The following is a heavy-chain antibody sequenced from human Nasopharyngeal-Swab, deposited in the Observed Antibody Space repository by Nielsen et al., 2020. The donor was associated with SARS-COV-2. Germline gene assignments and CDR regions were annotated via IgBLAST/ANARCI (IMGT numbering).Heavy chain of an antibody. D-gene: IGHD3-22*01. J-gene: IGHJ4*02. CDR3: ARGFRRGSYYDNIGADS. V-gene: IGHV3-21*01. CDR2: ISSTNNFI. Sequence: GESLKISCSVSEFTFSDYVMNWVRQAPGKGLEWVSSISSTNNFIFYADSVKGRFTISRDNTKNSLYLQMNTRRVADTAVYYCARGFRRGSYYDNIGADSWGQGTLVTVSS. CDR1: EFTFSDYV.